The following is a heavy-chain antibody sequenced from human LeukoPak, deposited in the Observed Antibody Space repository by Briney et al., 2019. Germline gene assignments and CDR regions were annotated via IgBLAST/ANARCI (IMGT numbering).Heavy chain of an antibody. V-gene: IGHV1-18*01. Sequence: GASVKVSCKASGGTFSSYAISWVRQAPGQGLEWMGWISAYNGNTNYAQKLQGRVTMTTDTSTSTAYMELRSLRSDDTAVYYCARDRDLEVDFDYWGQGTLVTVSS. CDR2: ISAYNGNT. CDR1: GGTFSSYA. J-gene: IGHJ4*02. D-gene: IGHD2-2*01. CDR3: ARDRDLEVDFDY.